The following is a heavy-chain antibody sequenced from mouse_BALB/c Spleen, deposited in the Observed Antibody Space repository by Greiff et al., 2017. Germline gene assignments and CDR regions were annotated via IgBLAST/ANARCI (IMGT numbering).Heavy chain of an antibody. J-gene: IGHJ3*01. CDR2: ISSGSSTI. V-gene: IGHV5-17*02. Sequence: EVNVVESGGGLVQPGGSRKLSCAASGFTFSSFGMHWVRQAPEKGLEWVAYISSGSSTIYYADTVKGRFTISRDNPKNTLFLQMTSLRSEDTAMYYCARLSTTGLSYWGQGTLVTVSA. D-gene: IGHD1-1*01. CDR1: GFTFSSFG. CDR3: ARLSTTGLSY.